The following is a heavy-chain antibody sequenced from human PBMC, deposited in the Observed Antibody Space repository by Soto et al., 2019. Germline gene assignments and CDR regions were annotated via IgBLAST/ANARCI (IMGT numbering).Heavy chain of an antibody. D-gene: IGHD3-3*01. CDR1: GGYISSREYY. Sequence: SQPLPLTCTVSGGYISSREYYWTWIHQPPGKSLEWIGYISYSGSTHYIPSLKSRVSITVDTSKNQLSLNLASVIAEDTAVYFCVRFFLSIFGPRNDHSVLGVWGNGSTV. V-gene: IGHV4-30-4*01. CDR3: VRFFLSIFGPRNDHSVLGV. CDR2: ISYSGST. J-gene: IGHJ6*03.